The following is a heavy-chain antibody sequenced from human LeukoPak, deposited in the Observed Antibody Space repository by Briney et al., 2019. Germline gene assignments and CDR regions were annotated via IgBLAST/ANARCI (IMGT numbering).Heavy chain of an antibody. J-gene: IGHJ4*02. CDR3: ARGEGARDGYNYEGPFYFDY. Sequence: SETLSLTCAVYGGPLSDYHWSWIRQPPGKGLEWIGGINHTGTTNYSLSLKSRVTISIGTSKNQFSLNLNSMTAADTAVYYCARGEGARDGYNYEGPFYFDYWGQGTLVTVSS. CDR2: INHTGTT. CDR1: GGPLSDYH. V-gene: IGHV4-34*01. D-gene: IGHD5-24*01.